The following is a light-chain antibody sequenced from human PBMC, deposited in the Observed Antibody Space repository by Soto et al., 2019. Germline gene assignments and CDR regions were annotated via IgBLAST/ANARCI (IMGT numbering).Light chain of an antibody. J-gene: IGLJ1*01. Sequence: QSVLTQAASVSGVPGQSITISCTGTSSDVGGYNFVSWYQQHPGKAPKLMIYDVRNRPSGVSNRFSGSKSVNTASLTISGLQAEDEADYYCSSYTSISTYVFGTGTKVTVL. CDR2: DVR. CDR3: SSYTSISTYV. V-gene: IGLV2-14*01. CDR1: SSDVGGYNF.